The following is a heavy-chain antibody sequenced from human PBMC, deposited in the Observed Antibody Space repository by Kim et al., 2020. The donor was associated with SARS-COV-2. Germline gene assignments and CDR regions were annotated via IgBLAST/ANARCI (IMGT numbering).Heavy chain of an antibody. Sequence: SETLSLTCAVYGGSFSGYYWTWIRQPPGKGLEWIGEINHSGNTNYNPSLKSRLTISIDTSKNQFSLKLSSVTAADTAVYYCASRYGSGRPFDFWGQGTLVTVSS. J-gene: IGHJ4*02. V-gene: IGHV4-34*01. D-gene: IGHD3-10*01. CDR1: GGSFSGYY. CDR2: INHSGNT. CDR3: ASRYGSGRPFDF.